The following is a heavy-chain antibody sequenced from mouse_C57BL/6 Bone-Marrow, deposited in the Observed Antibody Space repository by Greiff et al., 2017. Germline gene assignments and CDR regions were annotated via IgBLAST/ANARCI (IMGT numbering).Heavy chain of an antibody. V-gene: IGHV3-6*01. CDR3: ARDLWLLPTYWYFDV. D-gene: IGHD2-3*01. J-gene: IGHJ1*03. CDR1: GYSITSGYY. CDR2: ISYDGSN. Sequence: DVQLVESGPGLVKPSQSLSLTCSVTGYSITSGYYWNWIRQFPGNKLEWMGYISYDGSNNYNPSLKNRISITRDTSKNQFFLKLNSVTTEDTATYYGARDLWLLPTYWYFDVWGTGTTVTVSS.